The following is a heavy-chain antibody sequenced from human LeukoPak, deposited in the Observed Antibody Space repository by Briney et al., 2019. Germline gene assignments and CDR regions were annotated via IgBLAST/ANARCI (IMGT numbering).Heavy chain of an antibody. CDR1: GFTFSSYA. CDR2: ISGSGGST. J-gene: IGHJ4*02. CDR3: AKDLRVFGSGWYYFDY. V-gene: IGHV3-23*01. Sequence: GGSLRLSCAASGFTFSSYAMSWVRQAPGKGLEWVPAISGSGGSTYYADSVKGRFTISRDNSKNTLYLQMNSLRAEDTAVYYCAKDLRVFGSGWYYFDYWGQGTLVTVSS. D-gene: IGHD6-19*01.